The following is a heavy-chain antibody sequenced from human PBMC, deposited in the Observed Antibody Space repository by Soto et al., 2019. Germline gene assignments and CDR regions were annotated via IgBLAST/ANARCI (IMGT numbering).Heavy chain of an antibody. CDR3: ARGVAVAGPFDY. J-gene: IGHJ4*02. V-gene: IGHV4-30-2*01. CDR1: GGSISSGGYS. D-gene: IGHD6-19*01. CDR2: IYHSGST. Sequence: PSETLSLTCAVSGGSISSGGYSWSWIRQPPGKGLEWIGYIYHSGSTYYNPSLKSRVTISVDRSKNQFSLKLSSVTAADTAVYCCARGVAVAGPFDYWGQGTLVTVSS.